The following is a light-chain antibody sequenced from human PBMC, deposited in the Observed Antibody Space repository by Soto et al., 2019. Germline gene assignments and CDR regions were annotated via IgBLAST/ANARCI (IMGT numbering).Light chain of an antibody. J-gene: IGKJ2*01. CDR1: QSISSY. CDR2: AAS. V-gene: IGKV1-39*01. Sequence: DIQMTQSPSSLSASVGDRVTITCRASQSISSYLNWYQQKPGKAPKLLIYAASSLQSGVPSRFSGSGSGTDFTLTISSLKPEDFATYYCQQSDSTPTFGQGTKLEIK. CDR3: QQSDSTPT.